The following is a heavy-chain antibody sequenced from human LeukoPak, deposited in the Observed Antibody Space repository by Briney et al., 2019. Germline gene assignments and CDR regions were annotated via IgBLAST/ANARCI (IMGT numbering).Heavy chain of an antibody. Sequence: GGSLRLSCAASGFTFSSYGMHWVRQAPGKGLEWVAFIRYDGGNKYYADSVKGRFTISRDNSKDTLYLQMNSLRAEDTAVYYCAKDLELTPFDYWGQGTLVTVPS. CDR3: AKDLELTPFDY. CDR2: IRYDGGNK. CDR1: GFTFSSYG. D-gene: IGHD1-26*01. V-gene: IGHV3-30*02. J-gene: IGHJ4*02.